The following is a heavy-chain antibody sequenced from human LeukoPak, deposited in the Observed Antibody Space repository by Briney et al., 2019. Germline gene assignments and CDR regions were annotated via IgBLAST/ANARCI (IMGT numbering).Heavy chain of an antibody. Sequence: PGGSLRLSCAASRFTFSDYYMSWIRQAPGKGLEWISYISSSGNTIYYADSVKGRFTISRDNAKNSLYLQMYSLRAEDTAVYYCARAYIDWLPYFDYWGQGTLVTVSS. CDR3: ARAYIDWLPYFDY. V-gene: IGHV3-11*01. CDR2: ISSSGNTI. J-gene: IGHJ4*02. CDR1: RFTFSDYY. D-gene: IGHD3-9*01.